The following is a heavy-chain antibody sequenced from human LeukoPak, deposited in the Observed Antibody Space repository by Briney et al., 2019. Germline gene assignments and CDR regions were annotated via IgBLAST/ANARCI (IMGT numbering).Heavy chain of an antibody. J-gene: IGHJ4*02. CDR2: FDPEDGET. Sequence: ASVKVSCKVSGYTLTELSMHWVRQAPGKGLEWMGGFDPEDGETIYAQKFQGRVTMTEDTSTDTAYMELGSLRSEDTAVYYCATRSYYDSSGYTLDYWGQGTLVTVSS. D-gene: IGHD3-22*01. CDR1: GYTLTELS. CDR3: ATRSYYDSSGYTLDY. V-gene: IGHV1-24*01.